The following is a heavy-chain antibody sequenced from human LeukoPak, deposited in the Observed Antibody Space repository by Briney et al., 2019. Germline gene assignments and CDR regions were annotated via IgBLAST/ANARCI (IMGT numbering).Heavy chain of an antibody. D-gene: IGHD3-10*01. J-gene: IGHJ4*02. Sequence: GGSLRLSCAASGFTFSSYALSWVRQAPGKGLEWVSAISGSGDSTYYADSVRGRFTISRDISKNTLYLQMNSLRAEDTAVYYCAEQEYFYASGTPPDYWGQGTLVTVSS. CDR1: GFTFSSYA. V-gene: IGHV3-23*01. CDR3: AEQEYFYASGTPPDY. CDR2: ISGSGDST.